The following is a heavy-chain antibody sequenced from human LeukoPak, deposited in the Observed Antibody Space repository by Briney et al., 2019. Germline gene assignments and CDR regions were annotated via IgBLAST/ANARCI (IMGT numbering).Heavy chain of an antibody. J-gene: IGHJ4*02. D-gene: IGHD7-27*01. Sequence: GGSLKISCKGSGYSFTNYWIGWVRQMPGKGLEWMGIIYPTDSDTRYRPSFQGQVTMSVDRSTNTAYLQWSSLKASDTAMYYCARHDLTGSYFDFWGQGTLVTVSS. CDR3: ARHDLTGSYFDF. CDR1: GYSFTNYW. V-gene: IGHV5-51*01. CDR2: IYPTDSDT.